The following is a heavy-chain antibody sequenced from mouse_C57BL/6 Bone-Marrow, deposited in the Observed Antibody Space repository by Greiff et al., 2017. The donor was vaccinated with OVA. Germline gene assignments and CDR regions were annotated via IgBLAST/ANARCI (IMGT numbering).Heavy chain of an antibody. D-gene: IGHD1-2*01. CDR3: ARDYGHY. Sequence: QVQLQQSGAELAKPGASVQLSCKASGYTFTSYWMHWVKQRPGQGLEWSGYINPSSGYTKYNQTFKDKATLTADKSSSTASMQLSSLTYEDSAVDYCARDYGHYWGQGTTLTVSS. V-gene: IGHV1-7*01. CDR2: INPSSGYT. J-gene: IGHJ2*01. CDR1: GYTFTSYW.